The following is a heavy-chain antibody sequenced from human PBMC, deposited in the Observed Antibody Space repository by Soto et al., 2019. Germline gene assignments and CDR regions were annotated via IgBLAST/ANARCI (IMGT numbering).Heavy chain of an antibody. Sequence: SETLSLTCAVYGGSFSGYYWSWIRQPPGEGLEWSGEINHSGSTNYNPSLKSRVTISVDTSKNQFSLKLSSVTAADTAVYYCARGLYGDYYDSSGSYYFDYWGQGTLVTVSS. CDR1: GGSFSGYY. J-gene: IGHJ4*02. V-gene: IGHV4-34*01. D-gene: IGHD3-22*01. CDR2: INHSGST. CDR3: ARGLYGDYYDSSGSYYFDY.